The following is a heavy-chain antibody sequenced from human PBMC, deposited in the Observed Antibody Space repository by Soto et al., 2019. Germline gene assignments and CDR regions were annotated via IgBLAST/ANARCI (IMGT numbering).Heavy chain of an antibody. J-gene: IGHJ4*02. CDR1: GASISYGGFS. D-gene: IGHD5-12*01. CDR2: ISHLEST. V-gene: IGHV4-30-2*06. Sequence: KPSETLSLTCTVSGASISYGGFSWSWIRQSPGKGLEWIGYISHLESTYFHPSFKSRLTMSIDRTRNQFPLKLSSVTAADMAVYYCARGGGYDSFDYWGQGVLVTVSS. CDR3: ARGGGYDSFDY.